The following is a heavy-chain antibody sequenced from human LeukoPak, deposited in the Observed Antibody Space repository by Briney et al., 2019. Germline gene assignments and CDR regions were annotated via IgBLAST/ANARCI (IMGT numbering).Heavy chain of an antibody. D-gene: IGHD3-9*01. V-gene: IGHV4-39*07. CDR3: ARDTSIRYFDWFPNWYFDL. CDR1: GGSISSSSYY. Sequence: SETLSLTCTVSGGSISSSSYYWGWIRQPPGKGLEWIGSIYYSGSTYYNPSLKSRVTISVDTSKNQFSLKLSSVTAADTAVYYCARDTSIRYFDWFPNWYFDLWGRGTLVTVSS. CDR2: IYYSGST. J-gene: IGHJ2*01.